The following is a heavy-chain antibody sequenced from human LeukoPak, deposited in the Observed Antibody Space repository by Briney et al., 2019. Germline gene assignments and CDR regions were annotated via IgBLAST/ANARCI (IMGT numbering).Heavy chain of an antibody. CDR2: INPHSGDT. J-gene: IGHJ4*02. CDR3: AKDMRSRGYSGYDCFDY. D-gene: IGHD5-12*01. V-gene: IGHV1-2*02. CDR1: GYTFTAYY. Sequence: ASVKVSCKTSGYTFTAYYIHWLRQAPGQGLEWMGWINPHSGDTNYAQKFQGRVTMTRDTSTSTAYMEVSRLRSDDTAVYYCAKDMRSRGYSGYDCFDYWGQGTLVTVSS.